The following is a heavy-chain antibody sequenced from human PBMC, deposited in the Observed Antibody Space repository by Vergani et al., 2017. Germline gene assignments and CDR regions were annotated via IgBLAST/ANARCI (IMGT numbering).Heavy chain of an antibody. J-gene: IGHJ5*02. Sequence: EVQLVESGGGLIQPGGSLRLSCAASGFTFSSNYMSWVRQAPGKGLEWVSVIYSGGSKYYADSVKGRFTISRDNSKNTLYLQMNSLRAEDTSVYYCARARYYDILTGYYNHNWFDPWGQGTLVTVSS. D-gene: IGHD3-9*01. V-gene: IGHV3-53*01. CDR1: GFTFSSNY. CDR3: ARARYYDILTGYYNHNWFDP. CDR2: IYSGGSK.